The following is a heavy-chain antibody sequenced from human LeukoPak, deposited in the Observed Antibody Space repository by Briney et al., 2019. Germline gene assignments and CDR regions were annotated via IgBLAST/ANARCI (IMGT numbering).Heavy chain of an antibody. CDR3: ARSRGFGEIFPFDY. D-gene: IGHD3-10*01. V-gene: IGHV3-23*01. CDR2: TSGSGASA. Sequence: GGSLRLSCAASGFTVSSNYMSWVRQAPGKGLEWVSATSGSGASAYYADSVKGRFTISRDNSKTTIYLQMNSLRGEDTAVYYCARSRGFGEIFPFDYWGQGTLVTVSS. J-gene: IGHJ4*02. CDR1: GFTVSSNY.